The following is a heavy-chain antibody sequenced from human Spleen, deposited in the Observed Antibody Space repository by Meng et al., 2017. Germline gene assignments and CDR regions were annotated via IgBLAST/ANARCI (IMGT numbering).Heavy chain of an antibody. V-gene: IGHV3-15*01. CDR1: GFTFSNAW. CDR3: AGHVDN. CDR2: MKSNVDGGTV. J-gene: IGHJ4*01. Sequence: GESLKISCAASGFTFSNAWMTWVRQAPGKGLEWVGRMKSNVDGGTVDYAAAVKGRFFISRDDSENTFYLQMNSLKTEDTAGYYCAGHVDNWGHGTMVTVSS.